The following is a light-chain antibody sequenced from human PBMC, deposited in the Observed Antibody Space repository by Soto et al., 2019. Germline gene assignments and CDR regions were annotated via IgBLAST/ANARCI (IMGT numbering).Light chain of an antibody. CDR1: SSNVGNNY. CDR2: ENN. V-gene: IGLV1-51*02. J-gene: IGLJ2*01. Sequence: QSVLTQPPSVSAAPGQKVTISCSGSSSNVGNNYVSWYQQLPGTAPKLLIYENNKRPSGIPDRFSGSKSGTSATLGISGLQTGDEADYYCETWDGSLTFVVFGGGTKLTVL. CDR3: ETWDGSLTFVV.